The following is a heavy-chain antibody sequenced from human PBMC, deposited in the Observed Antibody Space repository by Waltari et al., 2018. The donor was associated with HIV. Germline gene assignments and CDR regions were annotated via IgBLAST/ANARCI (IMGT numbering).Heavy chain of an antibody. Sequence: EVQLVESGGGLVQPGGSLTLSCAAPGFSFSSYWMNWVRQAPGKGLEWVANIKPDGSTIYYVDSVKCRFSIARDNAQNSLYLHMNTLRVEDAAVYFCATSGYRTGPFDHWGQGTPVTVSS. V-gene: IGHV3-7*01. J-gene: IGHJ4*02. CDR2: IKPDGSTI. CDR3: ATSGYRTGPFDH. D-gene: IGHD5-12*01. CDR1: GFSFSSYW.